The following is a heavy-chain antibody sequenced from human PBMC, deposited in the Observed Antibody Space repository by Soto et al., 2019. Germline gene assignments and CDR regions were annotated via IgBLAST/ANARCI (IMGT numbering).Heavy chain of an antibody. Sequence: EVQLLESGGGLVQPGGSLRLSCAASGFTFSSYGMTWVRQAPGKGLEWVSFSSATGAGTYYADSVKGRFTISRETSKNTLYLQMTSLRADDTAVYYCAKDRRAGGNYGFYSDFWGQGALVIVSS. CDR2: SSATGAGT. CDR1: GFTFSSYG. CDR3: AKDRRAGGNYGFYSDF. V-gene: IGHV3-23*01. D-gene: IGHD1-7*01. J-gene: IGHJ4*02.